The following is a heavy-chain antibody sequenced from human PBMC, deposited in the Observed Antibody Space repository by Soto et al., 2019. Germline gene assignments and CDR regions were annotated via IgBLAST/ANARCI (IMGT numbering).Heavy chain of an antibody. Sequence: SETLSLTCTVSGGSISSGGYYWSWIRQHPGKGLEWIGYIYYSGSTYYNPSLKSRVTISVDTSKNQFSLKLSSVTAADTAVYYCARFGSELWFGDDAFDIWGQGTMVTVSS. CDR1: GGSISSGGYY. V-gene: IGHV4-31*03. J-gene: IGHJ3*02. CDR2: IYYSGST. CDR3: ARFGSELWFGDDAFDI. D-gene: IGHD3-10*01.